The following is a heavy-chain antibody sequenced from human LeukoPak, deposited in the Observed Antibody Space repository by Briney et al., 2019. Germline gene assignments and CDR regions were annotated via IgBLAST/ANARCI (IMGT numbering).Heavy chain of an antibody. CDR1: GGSISSYY. CDR2: IYYSGST. Sequence: SETLSLTCTVSGGSISSYYWSWIRQPAGKGLEWIGRIYYSGSTYYNPSLKSRVTISVDTSKNQFSLKLSSVPAADTAVYYCARDIRPVTLFRGALFDPWGQGTLVTVSS. V-gene: IGHV4-4*07. J-gene: IGHJ5*02. CDR3: ARDIRPVTLFRGALFDP. D-gene: IGHD3-10*01.